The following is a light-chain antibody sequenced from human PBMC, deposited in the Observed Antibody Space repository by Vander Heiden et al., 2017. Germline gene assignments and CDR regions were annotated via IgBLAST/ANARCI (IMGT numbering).Light chain of an antibody. CDR3: QQYDHIPLMYT. V-gene: IGKV1-33*01. CDR1: HDISDY. CDR2: DAS. Sequence: DIQMTQPPSSLSASVGDRVTIPCQASHDISDYLNWYQQKPGKAPKLLIYDASNLQAGVPSRFSGGGSGTDFAFTISSLQPEDAATYYCQQYDHIPLMYTFGQGTKLEIK. J-gene: IGKJ2*01.